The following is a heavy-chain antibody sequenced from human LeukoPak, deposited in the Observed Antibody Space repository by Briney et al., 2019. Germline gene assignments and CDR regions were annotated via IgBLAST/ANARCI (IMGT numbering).Heavy chain of an antibody. CDR3: ARPQRYSNYALDY. J-gene: IGHJ4*02. Sequence: SETLTLTCTVSGGSISGSSYYWGWIRQPPGKGLEWIGSIYYSGSTYYKPSLESRVTMSVDTSKNQFSLKLSSVTAADTAVYYCARPQRYSNYALDYWGQGTLVTVSS. CDR1: GGSISGSSYY. D-gene: IGHD4-11*01. CDR2: IYYSGST. V-gene: IGHV4-39*01.